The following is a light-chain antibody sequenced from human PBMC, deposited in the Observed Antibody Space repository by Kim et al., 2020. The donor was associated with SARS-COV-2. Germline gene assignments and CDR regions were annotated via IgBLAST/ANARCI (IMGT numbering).Light chain of an antibody. CDR3: QQRTNWPLWT. CDR2: NAF. CDR1: QSVSSF. J-gene: IGKJ1*01. V-gene: IGKV3-11*01. Sequence: EIVLTQSPATLSLSPGESATLSCRASQSVSSFLAWYQQKPGQAPRLLIYNAFNRAPGIPARFSGSASGTDFTLTISSLEPEDFAVYYCQQRTNWPLWTFGQGTKVDIK.